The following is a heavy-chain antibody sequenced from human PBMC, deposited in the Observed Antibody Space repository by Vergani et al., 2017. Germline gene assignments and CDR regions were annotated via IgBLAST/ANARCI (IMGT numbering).Heavy chain of an antibody. V-gene: IGHV3-48*04. CDR1: GFTFSSYS. CDR2: ISSSSSTI. CDR3: ARSGYSYGYEYYFDY. J-gene: IGHJ4*02. D-gene: IGHD5-18*01. Sequence: EVQLVESGGGLVQPGGSLRLSCAASGFTFSSYSMNWVRQAPGKGLEWVSYISSSSSTIYYADSVKGRFTISRDNAKNSLYLQMNSLRPEDTAVYYCARSGYSYGYEYYFDYWGQGTLVTVSS.